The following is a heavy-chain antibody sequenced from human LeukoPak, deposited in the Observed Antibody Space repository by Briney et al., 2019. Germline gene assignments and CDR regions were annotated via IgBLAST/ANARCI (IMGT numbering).Heavy chain of an antibody. D-gene: IGHD6-13*01. CDR2: SSSSGNYI. J-gene: IGHJ4*02. Sequence: PGGSLRLSCAASGFILRSYSMSWVRQAPGEGLEWVAFSSSSGNYIYYADSVKGRFIISRDNAKSSLDLQLNSLRAEDTALYYCARGQQLDYWGQGILVTVSS. CDR1: GFILRSYS. V-gene: IGHV3-21*01. CDR3: ARGQQLDY.